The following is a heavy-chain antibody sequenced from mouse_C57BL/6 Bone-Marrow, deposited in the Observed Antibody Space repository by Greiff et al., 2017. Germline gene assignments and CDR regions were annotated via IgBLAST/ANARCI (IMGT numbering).Heavy chain of an antibody. CDR1: GFTFSSYG. J-gene: IGHJ3*01. V-gene: IGHV5-6*01. CDR2: ISSGGSYT. CDR3: ARELPFAY. D-gene: IGHD2-1*01. Sequence: DVQLVESGGDLVKPGGSLKLSCAASGFTFSSYGMSWVRQTPDKRLEWVATISSGGSYTYYPDSVKGRFTISRDNAKNTLNLQMSSLKSEDTAMYYCARELPFAYWGQGTLVTVSA.